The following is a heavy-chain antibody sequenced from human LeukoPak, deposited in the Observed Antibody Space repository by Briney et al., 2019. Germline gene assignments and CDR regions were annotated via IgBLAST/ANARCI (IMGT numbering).Heavy chain of an antibody. V-gene: IGHV4-34*01. J-gene: IGHJ3*02. Sequence: SETLSLTCAVYGGSFSGYYWSWIRQPPGKGLEWIGEINHSGSTNYNPSLKSRVTISVDTSKNQFSLKLSSVTAADTAVYYCASNPGITMIVVVTPSGAFDIWGQGTMVTVSS. CDR1: GGSFSGYY. D-gene: IGHD3-22*01. CDR2: INHSGST. CDR3: ASNPGITMIVVVTPSGAFDI.